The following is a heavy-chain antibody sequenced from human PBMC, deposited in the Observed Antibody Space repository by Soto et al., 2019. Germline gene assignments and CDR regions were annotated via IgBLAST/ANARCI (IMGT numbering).Heavy chain of an antibody. D-gene: IGHD6-13*01. Sequence: ETLSLTCAVSGGSISSSNWWSWVRQPPGKGLEWIGEIYHSGSTNYNPSLKSRVTISVDKSKNQFSLKLSSVTAADTAVYYCAREGVAAAWDYYYYYGMDVWGQGTTVTVYS. CDR2: IYHSGST. CDR3: AREGVAAAWDYYYYYGMDV. CDR1: GGSISSSNW. V-gene: IGHV4-4*02. J-gene: IGHJ6*01.